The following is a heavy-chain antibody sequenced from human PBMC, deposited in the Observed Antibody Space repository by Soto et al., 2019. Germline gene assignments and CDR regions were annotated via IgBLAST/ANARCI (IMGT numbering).Heavy chain of an antibody. D-gene: IGHD1-26*01. CDR1: GFTFSSCA. Sequence: PGGSLRLSCAASGFTFSSCAMSWVRRAPGKGLEWVSGISGGGKNTYYADSVKGRVAISRDNSKNILYLQMNSLRVEDTAVYYCAKSEGGVSGPVDCWSQGIQVTVSS. V-gene: IGHV3-23*01. CDR3: AKSEGGVSGPVDC. J-gene: IGHJ4*02. CDR2: ISGGGKNT.